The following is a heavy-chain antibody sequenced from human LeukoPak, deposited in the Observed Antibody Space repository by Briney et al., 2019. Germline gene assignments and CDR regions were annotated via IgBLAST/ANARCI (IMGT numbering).Heavy chain of an antibody. Sequence: SETLSLTCTVSGASITSGSYYWSWIRQPAGKGLEWIGRIYTSGSTNYNPSLKSRVTISVDTSKKQFSLKLSSVTAADTAVYYCAGNYYGSGSYYSEDRYWGQGTLVTVSS. D-gene: IGHD3-10*01. J-gene: IGHJ4*02. CDR1: GASITSGSYY. V-gene: IGHV4-61*02. CDR2: IYTSGST. CDR3: AGNYYGSGSYYSEDRY.